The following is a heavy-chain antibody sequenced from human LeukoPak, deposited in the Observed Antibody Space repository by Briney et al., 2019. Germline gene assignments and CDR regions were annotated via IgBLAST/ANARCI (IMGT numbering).Heavy chain of an antibody. D-gene: IGHD3-10*01. V-gene: IGHV3-30*18. CDR1: GFNFSNYA. CDR2: IIYDGYYK. J-gene: IGHJ6*02. CDR3: AKDLITMVRGSPMDV. Sequence: GGSLRLSCAASGFNFSNYAMTWVRQAPGKGLEWVALIIYDGYYKYYADSVKGRFTISRDDSKNTLYLQMNSLRGDDTAVYYCAKDLITMVRGSPMDVWGQGTTVTVSS.